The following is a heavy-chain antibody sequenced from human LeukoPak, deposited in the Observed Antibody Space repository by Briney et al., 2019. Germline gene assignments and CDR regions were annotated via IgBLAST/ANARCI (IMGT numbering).Heavy chain of an antibody. Sequence: GGSLRLSCAASGFTFGNAWMSWVRQAPGKGLEWVGRIKSKTDGGTTDYAAPVKGRFTISRDDSKNTLYLQMNSLKTEDTAVYYCTTRGGGYDYRDYWGQGTLVTVSS. V-gene: IGHV3-15*01. CDR2: IKSKTDGGTT. D-gene: IGHD5-12*01. J-gene: IGHJ4*02. CDR3: TTRGGGYDYRDY. CDR1: GFTFGNAW.